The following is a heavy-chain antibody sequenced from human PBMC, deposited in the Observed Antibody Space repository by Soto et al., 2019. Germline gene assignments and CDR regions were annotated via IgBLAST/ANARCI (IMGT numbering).Heavy chain of an antibody. D-gene: IGHD3-16*01. J-gene: IGHJ4*02. CDR3: SGRVTRDNGGGLGF. Sequence: QVHLQESGPGLVEPSGTLSLTCTVSGGSIRDNKWWTWVRQPPGKGLEWIGEIHASGRTAYSPCLKSRPTISMDKAKNQFSLRLSSVTAADTAIYYCSGRVTRDNGGGLGFWGQETLVTVSS. CDR1: GGSIRDNKW. CDR2: IHASGRT. V-gene: IGHV4-4*02.